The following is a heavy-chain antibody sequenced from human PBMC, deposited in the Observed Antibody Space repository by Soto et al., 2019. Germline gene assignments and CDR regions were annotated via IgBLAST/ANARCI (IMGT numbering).Heavy chain of an antibody. CDR1: GFSLSTSGEG. CDR3: AHRRGYGPSAFDL. CDR2: IYWADDE. D-gene: IGHD5-12*01. V-gene: IGHV2-5*02. J-gene: IGHJ3*01. Sequence: QITLKESGPTVVKPTQTLTLTCTFSGFSLSTSGEGVGWIRQPPGRALEWLALIYWADDERYSPSLKSRLTINKDSSKNHVVLTMTNMDPVDTGTYFCAHRRGYGPSAFDLWGQGTMVTVSS.